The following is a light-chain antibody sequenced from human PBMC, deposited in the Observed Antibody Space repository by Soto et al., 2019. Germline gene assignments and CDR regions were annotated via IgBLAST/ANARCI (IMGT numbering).Light chain of an antibody. Sequence: EIVMTQSPATLSVSPGERATLSCRASQSVSSNLAWYQQKPGQAPRLLIYGASTRATGIPARFSGSGSGTEFTLTISSLQSEDFAVYYCQQYGRSPFFGQGTKLEIK. V-gene: IGKV3-15*01. CDR1: QSVSSN. J-gene: IGKJ2*01. CDR3: QQYGRSPF. CDR2: GAS.